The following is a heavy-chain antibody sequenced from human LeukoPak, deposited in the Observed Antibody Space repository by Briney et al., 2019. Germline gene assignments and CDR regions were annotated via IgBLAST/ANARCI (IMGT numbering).Heavy chain of an antibody. Sequence: ESLRLSCAASGFAFNTYSMNWVRQPPGKGLEWIGEINHSGSTNYNPSLKSRVTISVDTSKNQYSLKLSSVTAADTAVYYCARLVRGWPLDYWGQGTLVTVSS. CDR2: INHSGST. V-gene: IGHV4-34*01. J-gene: IGHJ4*02. CDR1: GFAFNTYS. CDR3: ARLVRGWPLDY. D-gene: IGHD6-19*01.